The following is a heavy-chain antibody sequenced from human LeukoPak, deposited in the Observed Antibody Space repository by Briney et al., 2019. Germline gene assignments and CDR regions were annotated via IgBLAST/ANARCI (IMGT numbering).Heavy chain of an antibody. CDR2: IKSKTDGGTI. CDR3: STGAKRYAMDV. CDR1: GFTFSSYS. J-gene: IGHJ6*02. Sequence: GGSLRLSCAASGFTFSSYSMNWVRQAPGKGLEWVGRIKSKTDGGTIDYAAPVKGRFTISRDDSENTLFLQMSSLKTEDTAVYYCSTGAKRYAMDVWGQGTTVTVSS. V-gene: IGHV3-15*01.